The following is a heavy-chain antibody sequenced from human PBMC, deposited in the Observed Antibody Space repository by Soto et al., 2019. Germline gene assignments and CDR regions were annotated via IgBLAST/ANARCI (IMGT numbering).Heavy chain of an antibody. J-gene: IGHJ5*02. CDR3: ARVAGDFWSVPGPDP. V-gene: IGHV1-18*01. CDR2: ISAYNGNT. CDR1: GYTFTSYG. Sequence: ASVKVSCKASGYTFTSYGISWLRQAPGQGLEWMGWISAYNGNTNYAQKLQGRVTMTTDTSTSTAYMELRSLRSDDTAVYYCARVAGDFWSVPGPDPWGQGTLVTVSS. D-gene: IGHD3-3*01.